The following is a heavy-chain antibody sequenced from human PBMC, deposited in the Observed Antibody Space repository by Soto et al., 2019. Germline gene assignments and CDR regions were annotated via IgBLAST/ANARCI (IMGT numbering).Heavy chain of an antibody. J-gene: IGHJ4*02. Sequence: EVQLLESGGGLVQPGGSLRLSCAASGFTFTNYAMSWVRQATGKGPEWVSTISASEGTTYYADSVKGRFTISRDNSKNTLYLQMSSLRAEETGIYYCVKRPWGGNGNSFSYWGQGVLVAVSS. V-gene: IGHV3-23*01. CDR2: ISASEGTT. CDR3: VKRPWGGNGNSFSY. D-gene: IGHD1-26*01. CDR1: GFTFTNYA.